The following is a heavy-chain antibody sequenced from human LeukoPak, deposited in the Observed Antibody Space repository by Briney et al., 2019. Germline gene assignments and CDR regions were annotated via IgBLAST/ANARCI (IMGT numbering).Heavy chain of an antibody. CDR1: GYIFTGYY. Sequence: RASVKVSCKASGYIFTGYYMHWVRQAPGQGLERMGWINPNSGGTNYAQKFQGRVTMTRDTSISTAYMELSRLRSDDKAVYYCARDPRITIFGVAPLGFDPWGQGTLVTVSS. CDR2: INPNSGGT. CDR3: ARDPRITIFGVAPLGFDP. V-gene: IGHV1-2*02. D-gene: IGHD3-3*01. J-gene: IGHJ5*02.